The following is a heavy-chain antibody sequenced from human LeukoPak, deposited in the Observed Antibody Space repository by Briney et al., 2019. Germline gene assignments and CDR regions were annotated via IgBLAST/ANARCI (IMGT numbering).Heavy chain of an antibody. CDR1: GYSFSNYW. Sequence: GESLKISCEGSGYSFSNYWIGWVRQMPGKGLEWMGIIHPPDSDTRYSPSFQGQVTISADKSINTAYLQWSSLKASDTAMYYCARHDSLGMDVWGQGTTVTVSS. V-gene: IGHV5-51*01. CDR2: IHPPDSDT. D-gene: IGHD2-21*01. CDR3: ARHDSLGMDV. J-gene: IGHJ6*02.